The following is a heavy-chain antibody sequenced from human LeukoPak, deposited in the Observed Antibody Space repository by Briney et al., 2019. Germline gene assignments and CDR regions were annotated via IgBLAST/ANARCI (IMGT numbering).Heavy chain of an antibody. CDR3: AKATWYGSGWVDY. D-gene: IGHD6-19*01. J-gene: IGHJ4*02. CDR1: GFTFSSYA. CDR2: ISGSGGVT. Sequence: QTGGSLRLSCAASGFTFSSYAMSWVRQAPGKGLEWVSTISGSGGVTYYADSVKGRFTISRDNSKNTLYLQMNSLRAEDTAVYYCAKATWYGSGWVDYWGQGTLVTVSS. V-gene: IGHV3-23*01.